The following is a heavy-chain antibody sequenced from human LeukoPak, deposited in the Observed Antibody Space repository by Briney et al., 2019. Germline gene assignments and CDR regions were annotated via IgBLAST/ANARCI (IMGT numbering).Heavy chain of an antibody. CDR2: INPSGGST. J-gene: IGHJ4*02. D-gene: IGHD6-6*01. CDR3: ARDHGSSPFDY. V-gene: IGHV1-46*01. Sequence: ASVKVSCKASGYTFTSYYMHWVRQAPGQGLEWMGIINPSGGSTSYAQKFQGRVTMTRDMSTSTIYMELSSLGSADTAVYYCARDHGSSPFDYWGQGTLVTVSS. CDR1: GYTFTSYY.